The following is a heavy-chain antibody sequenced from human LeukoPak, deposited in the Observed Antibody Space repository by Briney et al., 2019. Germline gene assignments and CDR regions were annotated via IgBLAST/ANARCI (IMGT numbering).Heavy chain of an antibody. V-gene: IGHV3-21*01. CDR2: ISSSSSYI. Sequence: GGSLGLSCAASGFTFSSYSMNWVRQAPGKGLEWVSSISSSSSYIYYADSVKGRFTISRDNAKNSLYLQMNSLRAEDTAVYYCAREAITMVRLIDYWGQGTLVTVPS. D-gene: IGHD3-10*01. J-gene: IGHJ4*02. CDR1: GFTFSSYS. CDR3: AREAITMVRLIDY.